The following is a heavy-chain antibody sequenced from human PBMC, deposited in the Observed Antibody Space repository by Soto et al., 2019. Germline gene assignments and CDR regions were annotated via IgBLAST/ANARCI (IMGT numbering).Heavy chain of an antibody. CDR3: ARGGSTWIQTRRYWFDP. CDR1: GGSISSGDYY. D-gene: IGHD5-18*01. Sequence: PSETLSLTCTVSGGSISSGDYYWSWIRQPPGKGLEWIGYIYYSGSTYYNPSLKSRVTISVDTSKNQFSLKLSSVTAADTAVYYCARGGSTWIQTRRYWFDPWGQGTLVTVSS. CDR2: IYYSGST. J-gene: IGHJ5*02. V-gene: IGHV4-30-4*01.